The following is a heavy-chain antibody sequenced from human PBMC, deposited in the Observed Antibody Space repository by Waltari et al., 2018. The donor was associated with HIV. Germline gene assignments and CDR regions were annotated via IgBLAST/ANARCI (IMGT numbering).Heavy chain of an antibody. Sequence: QVHLHQSGAEVKKPGASVRISCKTSGYKFTSFYIHCVRQGPGQTLEWMGIIDTSDGSSTAGQKVQGRVTIRRDTATKTVFRDLSRLKSEDTATYYCARRASYYDFWGGFSSPAPFDLWGQGTLVTVST. J-gene: IGHJ4*02. V-gene: IGHV1-46*01. CDR2: IDTSDGSS. CDR1: GYKFTSFY. D-gene: IGHD3-3*01. CDR3: ARRASYYDFWGGFSSPAPFDL.